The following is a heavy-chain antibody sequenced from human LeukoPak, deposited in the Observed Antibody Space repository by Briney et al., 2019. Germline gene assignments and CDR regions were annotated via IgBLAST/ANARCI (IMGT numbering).Heavy chain of an antibody. Sequence: SVKVSCKASGGTFSSYAISWVRQAPGQGLEWMGGIIPIFGTANYAQKFQGRVTITADESTSTAYMELSSLRSEDTAVYYCASLRAYCSGGSCSPDYWGQGTLVTVSS. V-gene: IGHV1-69*01. J-gene: IGHJ4*02. D-gene: IGHD2-15*01. CDR1: GGTFSSYA. CDR3: ASLRAYCSGGSCSPDY. CDR2: IIPIFGTA.